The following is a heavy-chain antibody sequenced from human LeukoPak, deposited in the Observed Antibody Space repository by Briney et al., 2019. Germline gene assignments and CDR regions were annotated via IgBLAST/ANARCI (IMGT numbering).Heavy chain of an antibody. J-gene: IGHJ3*02. V-gene: IGHV1-69*13. Sequence: ASVKVSCKASGGTFSSYAISWVRQAPGQGLEWMGGIIPIFGTANYAQKFQGRVTITADESTSTAYMELSSLRSEDTAVYYCAREHQYYDFWSGYYPDAFDIWGQGTMVTVSS. D-gene: IGHD3-3*01. CDR1: GGTFSSYA. CDR3: AREHQYYDFWSGYYPDAFDI. CDR2: IIPIFGTA.